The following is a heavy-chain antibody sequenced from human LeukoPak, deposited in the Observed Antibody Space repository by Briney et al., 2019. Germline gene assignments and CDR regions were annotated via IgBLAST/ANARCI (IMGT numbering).Heavy chain of an antibody. V-gene: IGHV3-66*01. J-gene: IGHJ4*02. D-gene: IGHD3-22*01. CDR1: GFTVSSNY. CDR2: IYSGGST. Sequence: GGSLRLSCAASGFTVSSNYMSWVRQAPGKGLEWVSVIYSGGSTYYADSVKGRFTISRDNSKNTLYLQMNSLRAEDTAVYYCAREGDYYDSSGYTDYWGQGTLVTVSS. CDR3: AREGDYYDSSGYTDY.